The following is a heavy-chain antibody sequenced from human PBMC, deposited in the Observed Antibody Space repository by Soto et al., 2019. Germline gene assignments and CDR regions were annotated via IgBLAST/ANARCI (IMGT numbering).Heavy chain of an antibody. CDR1: GYTFTSYY. CDR3: ARELFSYYYYYGMDV. D-gene: IGHD3-10*01. J-gene: IGHJ6*02. V-gene: IGHV1-46*03. Sequence: ASVKVSCKASGYTFTSYYMHWVRQAPGQGLEWKGIINPSGGSTSYAQKLQGRVTMTRDTSTSTVNMEQSSLKSEDTAVYYCARELFSYYYYYGMDVWGQGTTVTVSS. CDR2: INPSGGST.